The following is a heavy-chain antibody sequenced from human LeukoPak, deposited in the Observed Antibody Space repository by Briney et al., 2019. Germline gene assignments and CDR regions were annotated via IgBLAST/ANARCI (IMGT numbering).Heavy chain of an antibody. CDR3: AELGITMIGGV. CDR1: GLTFDDYG. CDR2: INWNGGST. Sequence: PGGSLRLSCAASGLTFDDYGMAWVRQGPGKGLEWVSGINWNGGSTGYADSVKGRFTISRDNAKNSLYLQMNSLRAEDTAVYYCAELGITMIGGVWGKGTTVTISS. D-gene: IGHD3-10*02. J-gene: IGHJ6*04. V-gene: IGHV3-20*04.